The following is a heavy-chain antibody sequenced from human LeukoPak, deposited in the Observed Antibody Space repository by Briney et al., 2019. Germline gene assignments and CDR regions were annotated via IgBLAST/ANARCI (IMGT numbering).Heavy chain of an antibody. J-gene: IGHJ3*02. Sequence: PSETLSLTCTVSGGSISSSSYYWGWLRQPPGKGLEWIGGIYYSGSTYYNPSLKSRVTISVDTSKNQFSLKLSSVTAADTAVYYCARDQGYDSSGYYYDHDAFDIWGQGTMVTASS. CDR2: IYYSGST. CDR1: GGSISSSSYY. V-gene: IGHV4-39*07. CDR3: ARDQGYDSSGYYYDHDAFDI. D-gene: IGHD3-22*01.